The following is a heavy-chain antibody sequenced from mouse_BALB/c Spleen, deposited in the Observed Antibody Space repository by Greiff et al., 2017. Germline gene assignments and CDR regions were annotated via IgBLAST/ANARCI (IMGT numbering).Heavy chain of an antibody. CDR3: AGLGLSGIAY. J-gene: IGHJ3*01. CDR2: INPSNGRT. D-gene: IGHD4-1*01. Sequence: QVQLQQSGAELVKPGASVKLSCKASGYTFTSYWMHWVEQRPGQGLEWIGEINPSNGRTNYNEKFKSKATLTVDKSSSTAYMQLSSLTSEDSAVYDCAGLGLSGIAYWGQGTLVTVSA. CDR1: GYTFTSYW. V-gene: IGHV1S81*02.